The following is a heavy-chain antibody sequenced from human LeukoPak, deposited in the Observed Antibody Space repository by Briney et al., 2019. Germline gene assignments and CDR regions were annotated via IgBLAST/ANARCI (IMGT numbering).Heavy chain of an antibody. CDR3: ARGYSYGFFDY. CDR1: GGSFSGYY. J-gene: IGHJ4*02. CDR2: INHSGST. V-gene: IGHV4-34*01. D-gene: IGHD5-18*01. Sequence: SETLPLTCAVYGGSFSGYYWSWIRQPPGKGLEWIGEINHSGSTNYNPSLKSRVTISVDTSKNQFSLKLSSVTAADTAVYYCARGYSYGFFDYWGQGTLVTVSS.